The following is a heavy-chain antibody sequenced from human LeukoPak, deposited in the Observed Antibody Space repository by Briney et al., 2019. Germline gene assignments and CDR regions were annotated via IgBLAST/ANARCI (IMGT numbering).Heavy chain of an antibody. V-gene: IGHV3-23*01. CDR2: INDGDDVR. D-gene: IGHD3-10*01. CDR1: GYSFSQYA. Sequence: GGSLRLSCTASGYSFSQYAMIWVRQTPRGGLGWGSAINDGDDVRYYADSVKGRFTISRDNSKNTLCLQMNNLRAEDTALYYCIRSLNYFTSGTSRRDFDSWGQGTLVTVSS. CDR3: IRSLNYFTSGTSRRDFDS. J-gene: IGHJ4*02.